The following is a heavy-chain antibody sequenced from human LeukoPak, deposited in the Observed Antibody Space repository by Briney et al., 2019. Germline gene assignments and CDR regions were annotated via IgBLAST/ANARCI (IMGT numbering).Heavy chain of an antibody. V-gene: IGHV4-39*01. D-gene: IGHD6-13*01. CDR3: ARLGEGYSSSWYVDY. Sequence: PSETLSLTCTVSGGSISGSSYYWGWIRQPPGKGLERIGSICYSGSTYYNPSLKSRVTISVDTSKNQFSLRLSSVTATDTAVYYCARLGEGYSSSWYVDYWGQGTLVTVSS. CDR1: GGSISGSSYY. J-gene: IGHJ4*02. CDR2: ICYSGST.